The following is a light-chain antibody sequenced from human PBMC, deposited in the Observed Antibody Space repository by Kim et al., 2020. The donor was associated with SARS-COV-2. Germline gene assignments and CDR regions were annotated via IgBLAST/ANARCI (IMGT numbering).Light chain of an antibody. CDR1: SSDVGTYNY. CDR2: DVC. Sequence: QSALTQPASVSGSPGQSITISCTGTSSDVGTYNYVSWYQQSSGKAPKLMIYDVCKRPSGVPNRFSGSKSGNTASLTISGLQAEDAADYYCTSYRNSGYVFGTGTKVTVL. V-gene: IGLV2-14*03. CDR3: TSYRNSGYV. J-gene: IGLJ1*01.